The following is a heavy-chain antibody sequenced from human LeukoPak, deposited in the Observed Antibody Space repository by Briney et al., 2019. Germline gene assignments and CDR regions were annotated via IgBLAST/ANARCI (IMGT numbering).Heavy chain of an antibody. J-gene: IGHJ6*03. CDR1: GGTFSSYA. CDR2: ITPILGIA. D-gene: IGHD5-12*01. CDR3: AKGGYDNYYYYYMDV. V-gene: IGHV1-69*04. Sequence: GSSVKVSCKASGGTFSSYAISWVRQAPGQGLEWMGRITPILGIANYAQKFQGRVTITADKSTSTAYMELSSLRSDDTAVYYCAKGGYDNYYYYYMDVWGKGTTVTVSS.